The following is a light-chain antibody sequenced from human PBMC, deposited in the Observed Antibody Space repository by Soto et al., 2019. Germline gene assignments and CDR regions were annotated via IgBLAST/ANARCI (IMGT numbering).Light chain of an antibody. CDR2: DAS. CDR3: QQYNNWPLT. J-gene: IGKJ4*01. Sequence: EAVMTQSPVTLSVSPGERATLSCWASQSVSAKLAWYQHKSGQTPRLLIYDASTRATGIPARFSGSGSGTEFTLTITSLQSEDSAVYYCQQYNNWPLTFGGGTKVEIK. CDR1: QSVSAK. V-gene: IGKV3-15*01.